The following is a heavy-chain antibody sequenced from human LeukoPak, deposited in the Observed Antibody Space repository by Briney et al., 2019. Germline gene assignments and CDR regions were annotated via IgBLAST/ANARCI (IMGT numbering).Heavy chain of an antibody. CDR1: GGSISSSNW. Sequence: SETLSLTCAVSGGSISSSNWWSWVRQPPGKGLEWIGEIYHSGSTNYNPSLKSRVTISVDTSKNQFSLKLSSVTAADTAVYYCASVPAAMGAFDYWGQGTLVTVSS. V-gene: IGHV4-4*02. CDR2: IYHSGST. D-gene: IGHD2-2*01. CDR3: ASVPAAMGAFDY. J-gene: IGHJ4*02.